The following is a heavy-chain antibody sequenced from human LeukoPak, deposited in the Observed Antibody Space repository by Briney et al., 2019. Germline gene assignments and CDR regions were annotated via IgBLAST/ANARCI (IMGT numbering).Heavy chain of an antibody. D-gene: IGHD3-22*01. CDR1: RFTFSDYW. V-gene: IGHV3-7*01. CDR2: IKQDGSEK. CDR3: VRDTDHLYDNSGPFEY. Sequence: GGSLRLSCAASRFTFSDYWMSWVRQAPGKGLEWVANIKQDGSEKNYVDSVKGRFTISRDNAKNSLYLQMKSLRAEDTAMYYCVRDTDHLYDNSGPFEYWGQGTPVIVSS. J-gene: IGHJ4*02.